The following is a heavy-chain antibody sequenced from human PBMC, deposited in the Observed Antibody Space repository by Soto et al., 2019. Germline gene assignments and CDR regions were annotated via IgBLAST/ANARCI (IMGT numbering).Heavy chain of an antibody. V-gene: IGHV4-61*01. CDR2: IYYSGST. Sequence: QVQLQESGPGLVKPSETLSLTCTVSGGSVSSGSYYWSWIRQPPGKGLEWIGYIYYSGSTNYNPSLKSRVNISVDTSKNQFSLKLSSVTAADTAVYYCARVPGYCSGGSCFLYGMDVWGQGTTVTVSS. D-gene: IGHD2-15*01. CDR3: ARVPGYCSGGSCFLYGMDV. CDR1: GGSVSSGSYY. J-gene: IGHJ6*02.